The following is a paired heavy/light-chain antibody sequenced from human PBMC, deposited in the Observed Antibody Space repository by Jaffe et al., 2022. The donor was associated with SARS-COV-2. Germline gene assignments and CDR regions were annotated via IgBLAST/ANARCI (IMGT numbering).Heavy chain of an antibody. CDR3: ARGSYSSGYEAFDY. CDR1: GGSISSGTYY. V-gene: IGHV4-61*02. D-gene: IGHD6-19*01. Sequence: QVQLQESGPGLVKPSQTLSLTCTVSGGSISSGTYYWSWIRQPAGKGLEWIGRIYTSGGTNYNPSLKSRVTISVDTSKNQFSLKLSSVTAADTAVYYCARGSYSSGYEAFDYWGQGTLVTVSS. CDR2: IYTSGGT. J-gene: IGHJ4*02.
Light chain of an antibody. J-gene: IGKJ1*01. Sequence: DIQMTQSPSSLSASVGDRVTITCRASQNINIYLNWYQQKPGEAPKLLICAASSLQSGVPSRFSGSGSGTDFILTISSLQPEDFATYYCQHSYSNPRTFGQGTKVDIK. CDR1: QNINIY. CDR2: AAS. V-gene: IGKV1-39*01. CDR3: QHSYSNPRT.